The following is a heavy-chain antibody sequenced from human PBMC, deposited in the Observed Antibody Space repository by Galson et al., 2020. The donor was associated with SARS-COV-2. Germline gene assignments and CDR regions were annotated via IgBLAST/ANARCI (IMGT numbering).Heavy chain of an antibody. CDR1: GGSINSRPYY. CDR3: ARAIAYCTGDSCYGRFDQ. V-gene: IGHV4-39*07. D-gene: IGHD2-15*01. J-gene: IGHJ4*02. CDR2: ISYSGST. Sequence: SQTLSLTCSVSGGSINSRPYYWGWIRRSPGKGLEWIGYISYSGSTYFSPSLKSRVKISVDTSKNQFSLKLSSVTAADTAVYFCARAIAYCTGDSCYGRFDQWGQGTLVTVSS.